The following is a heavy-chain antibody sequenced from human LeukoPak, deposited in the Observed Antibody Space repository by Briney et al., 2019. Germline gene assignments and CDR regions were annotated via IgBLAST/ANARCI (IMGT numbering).Heavy chain of an antibody. CDR3: ARPIAAADTDAFDI. V-gene: IGHV4-59*08. Sequence: TSETLSLTCTVSGGSISSYYWSWIRQPPGKGLEWIGYIHYSGSTNYNPSLKSRVTISVDTSKNQFSLKLSSVTAADTAVYYCARPIAAADTDAFDIWGQGTMVTVSS. CDR2: IHYSGST. J-gene: IGHJ3*02. D-gene: IGHD6-13*01. CDR1: GGSISSYY.